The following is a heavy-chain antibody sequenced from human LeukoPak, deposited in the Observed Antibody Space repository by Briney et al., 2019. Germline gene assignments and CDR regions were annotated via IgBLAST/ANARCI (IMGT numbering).Heavy chain of an antibody. V-gene: IGHV3-48*04. Sequence: TGGSLRLSCAASGFSLNTYSMNWVRQAPGKGLEWVSYISSSSTTIYYADSVKGRFTISRDNAKGTLYLQMNSLRAEDTAVYYCARAGAMTTMLHYWGQGTLVTVSS. CDR2: ISSSSTTI. J-gene: IGHJ4*02. CDR3: ARAGAMTTMLHY. CDR1: GFSLNTYS. D-gene: IGHD4-11*01.